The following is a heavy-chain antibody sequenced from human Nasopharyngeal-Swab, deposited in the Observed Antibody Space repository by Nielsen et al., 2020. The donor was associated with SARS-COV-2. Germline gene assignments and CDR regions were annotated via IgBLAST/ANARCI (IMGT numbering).Heavy chain of an antibody. V-gene: IGHV1-2*02. J-gene: IGHJ3*02. D-gene: IGHD3-10*01. CDR3: AREIYYGSGSYYVDDAFDI. CDR2: LNSNSGGA. Sequence: WVREAPGKGPEGVGSLNSNSGGANYAQKFQGRVTLTLDTSINTAYMDLTSLRSDDTAVYYCAREIYYGSGSYYVDDAFDIWGQGTMVTVSS.